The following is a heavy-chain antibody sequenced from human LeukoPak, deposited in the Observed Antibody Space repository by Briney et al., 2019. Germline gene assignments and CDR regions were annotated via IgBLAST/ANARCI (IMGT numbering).Heavy chain of an antibody. Sequence: ASVKVSCKASGYTFSTYEITWVRQAPGQGLEWMGWISTHNGNRVYAQKFQGRVILTIDTSTSTAYMELRSLISDDTAVYYCAKVVGASPGNAFDIWGQGTMVTVSS. CDR1: GYTFSTYE. D-gene: IGHD1-26*01. CDR3: AKVVGASPGNAFDI. J-gene: IGHJ3*02. CDR2: ISTHNGNR. V-gene: IGHV1-18*01.